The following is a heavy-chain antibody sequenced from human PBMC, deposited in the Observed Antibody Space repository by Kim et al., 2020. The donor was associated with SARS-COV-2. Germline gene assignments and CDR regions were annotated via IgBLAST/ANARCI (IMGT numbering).Heavy chain of an antibody. D-gene: IGHD5-18*01. CDR3: AKDKGGYSYGYRAFAFDI. Sequence: GGSLRLSCAASGFTFDDYTMHWVRQAPGKGLEWVSLISWDGGSTYYADSVKGRFTISRDNSKNSLYLQMNSLRTEDTALYYCAKDKGGYSYGYRAFAFDIWGHGTMVTVSP. V-gene: IGHV3-43*01. J-gene: IGHJ3*02. CDR2: ISWDGGST. CDR1: GFTFDDYT.